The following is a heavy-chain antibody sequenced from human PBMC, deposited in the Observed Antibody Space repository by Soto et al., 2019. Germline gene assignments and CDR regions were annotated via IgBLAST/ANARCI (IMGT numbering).Heavy chain of an antibody. D-gene: IGHD6-19*01. CDR2: INSDGSST. Sequence: EVQLLESGGGLVQPGGSLRLSCAASGFTFSSYAMSWVRQAPGKGLEWVSRINSDGSSTSYADSVKGRFTISRDNAKNTLYLQMNSLRAEDTAVYYCATSSSGWGYYYYYGMDVWGQGTTVTVSS. CDR3: ATSSSGWGYYYYYGMDV. J-gene: IGHJ6*02. CDR1: GFTFSSYA. V-gene: IGHV3-74*02.